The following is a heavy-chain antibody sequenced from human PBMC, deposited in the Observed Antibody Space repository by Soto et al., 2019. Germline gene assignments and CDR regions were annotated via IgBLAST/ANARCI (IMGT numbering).Heavy chain of an antibody. CDR2: ISHTGTT. J-gene: IGHJ4*02. CDR1: GGSISDNW. CDR3: ARHIAVPRTRGFDF. V-gene: IGHV4-4*02. D-gene: IGHD6-19*01. Sequence: QVQLQESGPGLVKPSGTLSLTCAVSGGSISDNWWSWVRQPPGKGLEWIGEISHTGTTHYNPSLWSRGTISIDKSKYQFSLNLSSVTAAATAVYYCARHIAVPRTRGFDFWGQGTLVTVFS.